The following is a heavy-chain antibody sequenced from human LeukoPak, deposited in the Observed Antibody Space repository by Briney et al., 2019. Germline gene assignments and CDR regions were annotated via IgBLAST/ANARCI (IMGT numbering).Heavy chain of an antibody. J-gene: IGHJ6*03. CDR2: IHWNGDTT. CDR3: ARGLRYYYYYYMDV. Sequence: PGGSLRLSCTASGFTIDDYGMNWVRQALGKGREWISGIHWNGDTTNYAASVEGRFTISRDNDKNSLYLQMNSLRAEDTALYYCARGLRYYYYYYMDVWGKGTTVTVSS. V-gene: IGHV3-20*04. D-gene: IGHD3-9*01. CDR1: GFTIDDYG.